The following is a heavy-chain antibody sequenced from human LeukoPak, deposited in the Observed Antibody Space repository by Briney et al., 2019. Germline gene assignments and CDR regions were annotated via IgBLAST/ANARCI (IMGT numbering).Heavy chain of an antibody. CDR3: AREIAHSGGAMDV. V-gene: IGHV3-11*01. CDR1: GFTFSDYY. D-gene: IGHD2-15*01. Sequence: GGSLRLSCAASGFTFSDYYMRWIRQAPGKGLERVSYIDNIGISVYYAGSVKGRFTMSRDNAKNSLYLHMINLRAEDTAVYYCAREIAHSGGAMDVWGQGTTVTVSS. CDR2: IDNIGISV. J-gene: IGHJ6*02.